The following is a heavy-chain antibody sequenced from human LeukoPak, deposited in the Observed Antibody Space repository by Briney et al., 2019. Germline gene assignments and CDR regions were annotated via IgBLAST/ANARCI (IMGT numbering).Heavy chain of an antibody. V-gene: IGHV4-38-2*01. J-gene: IGHJ4*02. CDR2: IYHSGST. CDR3: ARQTPETLDY. CDR1: GYSISSGYY. Sequence: SETLSLTCAVSGYSISSGYYWGWIRQPPRKGLEWIGSIYHSGSTYYNPSLKSRVTISVDTSKNQFSLKLSSVTAADTAVYYCARQTPETLDYWGQGTLVTVSS.